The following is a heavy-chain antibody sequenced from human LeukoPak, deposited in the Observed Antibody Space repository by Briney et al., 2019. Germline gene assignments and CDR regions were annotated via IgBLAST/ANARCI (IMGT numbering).Heavy chain of an antibody. CDR3: TIGVELLTY. V-gene: IGHV3-48*01. CDR2: ISSSSSTI. CDR1: GFTFSSYS. J-gene: IGHJ4*02. Sequence: GGSLRLSCAASGFTFSSYSMNWVRQAPGKGLEWVSYISSSSSTIYYADSVKGRFTISRDNAKNSLYLQMNSLRVEDTAVYYCTIGVELLTYWGQGTLVTVSS. D-gene: IGHD1-7*01.